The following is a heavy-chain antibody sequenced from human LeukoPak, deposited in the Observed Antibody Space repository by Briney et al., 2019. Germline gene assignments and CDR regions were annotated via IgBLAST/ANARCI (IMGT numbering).Heavy chain of an antibody. Sequence: GGSLRLSCAASGFTFSDYYMNWIRQAPGKGLEGVSYISTSGSTKYYADSVEGRFTMSRDNAKNSLYLQMNSLRAEDTAVYYCARNMVRGVIFPLGYWGQGILVTVSS. CDR1: GFTFSDYY. V-gene: IGHV3-11*01. D-gene: IGHD3-10*01. J-gene: IGHJ4*02. CDR2: ISTSGSTK. CDR3: ARNMVRGVIFPLGY.